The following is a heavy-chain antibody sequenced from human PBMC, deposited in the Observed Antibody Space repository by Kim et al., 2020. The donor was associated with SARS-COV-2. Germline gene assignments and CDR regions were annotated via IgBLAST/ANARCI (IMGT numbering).Heavy chain of an antibody. CDR3: ARGARFSAIVDF. CDR2: IYDDGTT. D-gene: IGHD3-3*01. CDR1: GFTVSNSY. J-gene: IGHJ4*02. V-gene: IGHV3-53*01. Sequence: GGSLRLSCAASGFTVSNSYMPWIRQAPGKGLEWVSGIYDDGTTHYADSVKGRFTISRDRPKNTLYLQMNSLSVEDTAIYYCARGARFSAIVDFWGQGTLV.